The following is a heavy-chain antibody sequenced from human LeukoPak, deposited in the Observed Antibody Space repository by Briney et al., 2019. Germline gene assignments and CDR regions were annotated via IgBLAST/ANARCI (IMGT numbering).Heavy chain of an antibody. J-gene: IGHJ3*02. CDR1: GSTFSSYW. D-gene: IGHD2-21*02. CDR3: ARPCGGDCHDAFDI. CDR2: IKQDGSEK. V-gene: IGHV3-7*03. Sequence: GSLRLSCAASGSTFSSYWMSWVRQAPGKGLEWVANIKQDGSEKYYVDSVKGRFTISRDNAKNSLYLQMNSLRAEDTAVYYCARPCGGDCHDAFDIWGQGTMVTVSS.